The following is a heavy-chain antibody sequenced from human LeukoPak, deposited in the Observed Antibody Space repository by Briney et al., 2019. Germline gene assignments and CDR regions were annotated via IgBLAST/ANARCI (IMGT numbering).Heavy chain of an antibody. V-gene: IGHV3-7*01. J-gene: IGHJ5*02. CDR2: IKVDGSEK. D-gene: IGHD2-21*01. Sequence: GGSLRLSCAASGFTFSDYWMMWVRQAPGKGLEWVAQIKVDGSEKYYVYSVRGRFTISRDNAKNSLDLQMNTLRVEDTAVYYCVRDATRGGDLDHWGQGTLVTVSS. CDR1: GFTFSDYW. CDR3: VRDATRGGDLDH.